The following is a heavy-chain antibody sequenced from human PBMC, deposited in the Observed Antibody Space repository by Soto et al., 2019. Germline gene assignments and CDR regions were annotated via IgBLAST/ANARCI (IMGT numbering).Heavy chain of an antibody. D-gene: IGHD4-17*01. Sequence: GGSLRLSCAASGFTCNNYAMSWVRQAPGKGPEWVSGISAGGYSTYYADSVKGRFTISRDSSKNTLSLQMNSLRAEDTAVYYCAKDPNGDYVGVLAFRGQGTLVTGS. CDR2: ISAGGYST. J-gene: IGHJ3*01. CDR3: AKDPNGDYVGVLAF. V-gene: IGHV3-23*01. CDR1: GFTCNNYA.